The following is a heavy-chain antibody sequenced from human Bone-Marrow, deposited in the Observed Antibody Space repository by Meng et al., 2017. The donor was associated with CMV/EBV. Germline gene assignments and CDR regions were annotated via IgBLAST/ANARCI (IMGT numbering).Heavy chain of an antibody. CDR1: GFTFSSYS. V-gene: IGHV3-21*01. J-gene: IGHJ4*02. D-gene: IGHD3-22*01. CDR3: ARDPRPRYYYDSSPL. CDR2: ISSSSSYI. Sequence: GGSLRLSCAASGFTFSSYSMNWVRQAPGKGLEWVSSISSSSSYIYYADSVKGRFTISRDNAKNSLYQQMNSLRAEDTAEYYCARDPRPRYYYDSSPLWGQGTLVTVSS.